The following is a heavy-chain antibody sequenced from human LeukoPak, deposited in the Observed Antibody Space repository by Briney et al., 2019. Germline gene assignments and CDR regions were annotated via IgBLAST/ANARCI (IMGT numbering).Heavy chain of an antibody. V-gene: IGHV3-48*04. CDR1: GFTFSSYS. J-gene: IGHJ4*02. CDR2: ISSSSSTI. CDR3: ARVGVAGNFDY. D-gene: IGHD6-19*01. Sequence: GGSLRLSCAASGFTFSSYSMNWVRQAPGKGLQWVSYISSSSSTIYYADSVKGRFTISRDNAKNSLYLQMNSLRAEDTAVYYCARVGVAGNFDYWGQGTLVTVSS.